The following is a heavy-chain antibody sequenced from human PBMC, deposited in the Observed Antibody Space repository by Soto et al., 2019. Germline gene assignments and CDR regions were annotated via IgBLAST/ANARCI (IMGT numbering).Heavy chain of an antibody. V-gene: IGHV4-34*01. D-gene: IGHD2-15*01. CDR2: INHSGST. CDR1: GGSFSGYY. J-gene: IGHJ6*02. CDR3: TRGDIIVVAGQLHYYCGMHV. Sequence: SETLYLTCAVYGGSFSGYYWSWIRQPPGKGLDWIGEINHSGSTNYNPSLKSRVTISVDTSKNQFSLKLSSVTAADTAVYYCTRGDIIVVAGQLHYYCGMHVSGQATTVTVSS.